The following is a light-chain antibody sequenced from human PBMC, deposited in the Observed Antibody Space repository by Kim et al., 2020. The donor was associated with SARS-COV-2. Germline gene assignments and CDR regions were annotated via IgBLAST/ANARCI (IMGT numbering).Light chain of an antibody. CDR3: CSYAGSSTSV. J-gene: IGLJ1*01. CDR1: SSDVGTYNL. CDR2: EGS. Sequence: QSALTQPASVSGSPGQSITISCTGTSSDVGTYNLVSWHQQHPGKAPKLIIYEGSKRPSGVSNRFSGSKSGNTASLTISGLQAEDEADYYCCSYAGSSTSVFGTGTKVTVL. V-gene: IGLV2-23*01.